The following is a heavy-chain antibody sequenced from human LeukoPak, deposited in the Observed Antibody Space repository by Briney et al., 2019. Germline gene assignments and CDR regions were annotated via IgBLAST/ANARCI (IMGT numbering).Heavy chain of an antibody. CDR2: IYYSGST. D-gene: IGHD6-6*01. V-gene: IGHV4-59*12. J-gene: IGHJ6*03. CDR3: ARDVWYSSSSPQHYYYMDV. CDR1: GGSISSYY. Sequence: SETLSLTCTVSGGSISSYYWSWIRQPPGKGLEWIGYIYYSGSTNYNPSLKSRVTISVDTSKNQFSLKLSSVTAADTAVYYCARDVWYSSSSPQHYYYMDVWGKGTTVTVSS.